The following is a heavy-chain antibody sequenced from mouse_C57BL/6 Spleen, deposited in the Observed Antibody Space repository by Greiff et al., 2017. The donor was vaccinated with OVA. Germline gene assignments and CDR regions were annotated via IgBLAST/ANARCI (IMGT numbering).Heavy chain of an antibody. D-gene: IGHD1-1*01. J-gene: IGHJ3*01. CDR1: GYTFTSYW. CDR3: ASVYYGSSSFGY. V-gene: IGHV1-72*01. CDR2: INPMSGGT. Sequence: VQLQQSGAELVKPGASVKLSCKASGYTFTSYWMHWVKQRHGRGLEWIGRINPMSGGTKYNEKFKSKATLTVDKPSSTVYMELSSLTSEDSDVYSCASVYYGSSSFGYWGQGTLVTVSS.